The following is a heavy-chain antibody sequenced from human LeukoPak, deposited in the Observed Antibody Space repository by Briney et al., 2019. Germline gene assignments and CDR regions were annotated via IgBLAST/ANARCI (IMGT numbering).Heavy chain of an antibody. D-gene: IGHD3-10*01. CDR3: TKLARAPRDFDY. V-gene: IGHV3-72*01. CDR1: GFTFSDHY. Sequence: PGGSLRLSCAASGFTFSDHYIDWVRQAPGKELEWVGRSRDKGNSYTTAYAASVRGRFTISRDDSKNSLYLQMNSLKIEDTAVYYCTKLARAPRDFDYWGQGTLVTVSS. J-gene: IGHJ4*01. CDR2: SRDKGNSYTT.